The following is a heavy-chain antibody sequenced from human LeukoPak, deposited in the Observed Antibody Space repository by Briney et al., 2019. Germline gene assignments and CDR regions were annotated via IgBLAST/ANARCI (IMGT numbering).Heavy chain of an antibody. J-gene: IGHJ4*02. CDR2: IIPILGIA. CDR3: ARVGDRRGYS. Sequence: ASVKVSCKASGYTFTRYFIHWVRQAPGQGLEWMGRIIPILGIANYAQKFQGRVTITADKSTSTAYMELSSLRSEDTAVYYCARVGDRRGYSWGQGTLVTVSS. V-gene: IGHV1-69*04. D-gene: IGHD5-12*01. CDR1: GYTFTRYF.